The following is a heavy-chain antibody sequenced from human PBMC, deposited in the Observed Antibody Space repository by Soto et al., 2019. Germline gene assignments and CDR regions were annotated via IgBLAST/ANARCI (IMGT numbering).Heavy chain of an antibody. CDR2: ISYDGSNK. Sequence: QVQLVESGGGVVQPGRSLRLSCAASGFTFSSYGMHWVRQAPVKGPEWVAVISYDGSNKYYADSVKGRFTISRDNSKNTLYLQMNSLRAEDTAVSYCAKARAYYYDSSALGDYWGQGTLVTVSS. CDR1: GFTFSSYG. CDR3: AKARAYYYDSSALGDY. J-gene: IGHJ4*02. V-gene: IGHV3-30*18. D-gene: IGHD3-22*01.